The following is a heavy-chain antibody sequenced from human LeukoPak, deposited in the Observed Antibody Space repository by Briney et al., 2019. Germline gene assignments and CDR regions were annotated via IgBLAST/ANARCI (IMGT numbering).Heavy chain of an antibody. J-gene: IGHJ4*02. V-gene: IGHV1-18*01. D-gene: IGHD3-3*01. CDR3: ARDGSYDFWSGYYTIDY. CDR1: GYTFTSYG. Sequence: ASVKVSCKASGYTFTSYGISWVRQAPGQGLEWMGWISAYNGNTNYAQKLQGRVTMTTDTSTSTAYMELRSLRSDDTAVSYCARDGSYDFWSGYYTIDYWGQGTLVTVSS. CDR2: ISAYNGNT.